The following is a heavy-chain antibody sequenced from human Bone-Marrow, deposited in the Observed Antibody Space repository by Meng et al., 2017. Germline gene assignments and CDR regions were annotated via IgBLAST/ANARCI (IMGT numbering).Heavy chain of an antibody. V-gene: IGHV3-33*01. Sequence: VVGAGGGLVQPGGCRTLSWAASGFTFSSYGMHWVRQAPGKGLEWVAVIWYDGSNKYYADSVKGRFTISRDNSKNTLYLQMNSLRAEDTAVYYCARDFGWSSGGADWGQGTLVTVFS. CDR3: ARDFGWSSGGAD. J-gene: IGHJ4*02. D-gene: IGHD6-19*01. CDR1: GFTFSSYG. CDR2: IWYDGSNK.